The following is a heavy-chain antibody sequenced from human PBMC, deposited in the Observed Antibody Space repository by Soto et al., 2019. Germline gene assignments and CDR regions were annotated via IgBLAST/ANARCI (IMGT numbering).Heavy chain of an antibody. D-gene: IGHD2-15*01. CDR3: ARDSHPPALSGDIMRWDV. V-gene: IGHV1-69*01. Sequence: QVQLVQSGAEVKKPGSSVKVSCKASGGTFSSYAVSWVRQAPGQGLEWMGGIIPIFGTVIYAQQFQGRVTITADESTKKAYMELRILRFEDTAVYYCARDSHPPALSGDIMRWDVWGQGTTVTVSS. CDR1: GGTFSSYA. J-gene: IGHJ6*02. CDR2: IIPIFGTV.